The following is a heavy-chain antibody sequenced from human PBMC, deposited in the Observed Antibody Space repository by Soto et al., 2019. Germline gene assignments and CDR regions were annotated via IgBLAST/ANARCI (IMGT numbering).Heavy chain of an antibody. CDR3: AKGKLELVY. V-gene: IGHV3-74*01. D-gene: IGHD1-7*01. CDR2: VKSDGSST. J-gene: IGHJ4*02. CDR1: GFTFSNYW. Sequence: HPGGSLRLSCVGSGFTFSNYWMHWVRQAPGKGLEWVSRVKSDGSSTNYADSVKGRFTISRDNSKNTLYLQMNSLRAEDTAVYYCAKGKLELVYWGQGTLVTVS.